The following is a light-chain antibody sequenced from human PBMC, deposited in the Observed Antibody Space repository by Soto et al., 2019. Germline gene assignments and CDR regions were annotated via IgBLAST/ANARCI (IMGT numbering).Light chain of an antibody. CDR3: QQDTSWPLT. CDR2: AAS. Sequence: EVEMTQSPATLSVSPGERATLSCRTSQNVYNNLAWYLQKPGQAPRLLISAASTRATGIPARFSGSGSGTEFTLTISSLQSEDFAAYYCQQDTSWPLTFGGGTKVEIK. V-gene: IGKV3D-15*01. CDR1: QNVYNN. J-gene: IGKJ4*01.